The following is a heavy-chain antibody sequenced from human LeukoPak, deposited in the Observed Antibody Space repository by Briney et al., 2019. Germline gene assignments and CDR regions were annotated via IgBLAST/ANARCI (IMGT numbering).Heavy chain of an antibody. CDR2: INPSGGST. V-gene: IGHV1-46*01. CDR3: ARDRRYCSSTSCSLYMDV. D-gene: IGHD2-2*01. Sequence: ASVKVSCKASGYTFTSYYMHWVRQAPGQGLEWMGIINPSGGSTSYAQKFQGRVTMTRDTSTSTVYMELSSLRSEDTAVYYCARDRRYCSSTSCSLYMDVWGKGTTVTVSS. CDR1: GYTFTSYY. J-gene: IGHJ6*03.